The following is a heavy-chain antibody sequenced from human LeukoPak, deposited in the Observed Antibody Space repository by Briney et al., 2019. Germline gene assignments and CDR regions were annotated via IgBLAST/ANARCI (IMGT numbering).Heavy chain of an antibody. J-gene: IGHJ4*02. Sequence: SETLSLTCTVSGGSISSSSYYWGWIRQPPGKGLEWIGSIYYSGSTYYNPSLKSRVTISVDTSKNQFSLKLSSVTAADTAVYYCARGRPWLVRNYYFDYWGQGTLVTVSS. CDR2: IYYSGST. CDR1: GGSISSSSYY. CDR3: ARGRPWLVRNYYFDY. V-gene: IGHV4-39*07. D-gene: IGHD6-19*01.